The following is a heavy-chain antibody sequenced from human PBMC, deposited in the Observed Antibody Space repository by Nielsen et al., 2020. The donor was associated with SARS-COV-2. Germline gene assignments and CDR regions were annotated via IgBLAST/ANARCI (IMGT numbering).Heavy chain of an antibody. V-gene: IGHV3-7*01. CDR3: ARIGYCSGGSCFHNWFDP. J-gene: IGHJ5*02. CDR1: GFTFSSYW. Sequence: ESLKIFCAASGFTFSSYWMSWVRQAPGKGLEWVANIKQDGSEKYYVDSVKGRFTISRDNAKNSLYLQMNSLRAEDTAVYYCARIGYCSGGSCFHNWFDPWGQGTLVTV. CDR2: IKQDGSEK. D-gene: IGHD2-15*01.